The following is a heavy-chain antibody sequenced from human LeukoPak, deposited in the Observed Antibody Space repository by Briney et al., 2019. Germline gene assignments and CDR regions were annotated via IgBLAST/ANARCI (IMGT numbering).Heavy chain of an antibody. Sequence: GGSLRLSCAASGFTFSSYAMHWVRQAPRKGLEWVSYICSSSSTIYYADSVKGRFTISRDNAKNSLYLQMNSLRAEDTAVYYCARDSGSYGGVFDYWGQGTLVTVSS. V-gene: IGHV3-48*01. D-gene: IGHD1-26*01. CDR2: ICSSSSTI. CDR3: ARDSGSYGGVFDY. J-gene: IGHJ4*02. CDR1: GFTFSSYA.